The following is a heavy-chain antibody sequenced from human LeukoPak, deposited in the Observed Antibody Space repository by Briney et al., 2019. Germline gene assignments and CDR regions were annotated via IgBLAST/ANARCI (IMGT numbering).Heavy chain of an antibody. CDR1: GYTFTSYS. Sequence: ASVWGTSKASGYTFTSYSTSWVRQAPGQGLEWMGWISAYNGNTIYAQKVKGRVTMTTDTSTSTAYMELRSLKSDDTAVYYCARASYWSDGGCYSDYWGQGTLVTVSS. CDR3: ARASYWSDGGCYSDY. CDR2: ISAYNGNT. D-gene: IGHD4-23*01. J-gene: IGHJ4*02. V-gene: IGHV1-18*01.